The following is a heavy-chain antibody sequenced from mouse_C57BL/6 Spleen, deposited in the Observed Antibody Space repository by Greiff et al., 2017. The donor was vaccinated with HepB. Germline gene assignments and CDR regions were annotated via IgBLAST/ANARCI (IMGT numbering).Heavy chain of an antibody. CDR2: IWGVGST. Sequence: VQRVESGPGLVAPSQSLSITCTVSGFSLTSYGVDWVRQSPGKGLEWLGVIWGVGSTNYNSALKSRLSISKDNSKSQVFLKMNSLQTDDTAMYYCASRYDYDVWFAYWGQGTLVTVSA. CDR3: ASRYDYDVWFAY. CDR1: GFSLTSYG. D-gene: IGHD2-4*01. V-gene: IGHV2-6*01. J-gene: IGHJ3*01.